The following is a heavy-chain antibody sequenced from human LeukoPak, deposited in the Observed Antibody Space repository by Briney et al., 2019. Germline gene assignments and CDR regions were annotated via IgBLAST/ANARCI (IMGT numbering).Heavy chain of an antibody. V-gene: IGHV3-33*01. CDR2: INPDGSKK. J-gene: IGHJ6*02. Sequence: GGSLRLSCAASGFSFSSHGMNWVRQAPDKGLEWVAGINPDGSKKYYVDAVKGRFTISRDNSKNTLYLQMNSLRVEDTAMYYCARDLSYFSFDDWGQGTTVTVSS. CDR1: GFSFSSHG. CDR3: ARDLSYFSFDD. D-gene: IGHD2-21*01.